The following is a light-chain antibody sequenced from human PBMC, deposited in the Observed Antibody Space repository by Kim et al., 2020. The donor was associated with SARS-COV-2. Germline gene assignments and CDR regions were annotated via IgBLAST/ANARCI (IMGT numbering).Light chain of an antibody. CDR1: SSYVGGYNY. Sequence: SPDPSLTLSCTGTSSYVGGYNYVSCYQQHPGKAPKLMIYEVSKRPSGVPDRFSGSKSGNTASLTVSGLQAEDEADYYCSSYAGSKVFGGGTQLTVL. CDR2: EVS. CDR3: SSYAGSKV. J-gene: IGLJ2*01. V-gene: IGLV2-8*01.